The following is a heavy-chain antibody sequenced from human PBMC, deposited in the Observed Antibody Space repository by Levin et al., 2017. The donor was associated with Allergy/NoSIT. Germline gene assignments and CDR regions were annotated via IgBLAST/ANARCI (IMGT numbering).Heavy chain of an antibody. CDR2: ISPADSDP. Sequence: HGESLKISCQGSGYKFTSYWIGWVRQMPGKGLEWMGMISPADSDPTYTPSFQGQVTISADKSVSTAYLQWTNLKASDTAMYYCVRRGFGDGTDYWGQGTLVTVSS. V-gene: IGHV5-51*01. J-gene: IGHJ4*02. D-gene: IGHD3-10*01. CDR1: GYKFTSYW. CDR3: VRRGFGDGTDY.